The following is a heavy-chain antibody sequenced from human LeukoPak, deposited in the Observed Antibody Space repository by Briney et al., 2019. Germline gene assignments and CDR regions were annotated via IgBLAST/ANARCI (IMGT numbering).Heavy chain of an antibody. CDR1: GFTFSTYW. CDR3: ARYTFLGGSYYNFYLEY. CDR2: IKHDGSEK. J-gene: IGHJ4*02. V-gene: IGHV3-7*01. D-gene: IGHD1-26*01. Sequence: GSLRLSLAASGFTFSTYWMSWLRQAPGQGLGWGATIKHDGSEKYYVDSVKGRLTISRDNAQNSLYLQMSSLRAEDTAVYYCARYTFLGGSYYNFYLEYWGQGTLVTVSS.